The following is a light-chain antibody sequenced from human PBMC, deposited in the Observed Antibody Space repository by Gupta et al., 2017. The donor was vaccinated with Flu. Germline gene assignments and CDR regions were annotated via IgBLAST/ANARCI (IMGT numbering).Light chain of an antibody. CDR1: QSVGHF. V-gene: IGKV3-11*01. J-gene: IGKJ5*01. CDR2: DAS. CDR3: QQRYDCPPIT. Sequence: ETVVTQAPAILSLSPGERATLPCRASQSVGHFLAWYQQKPGQAPRLLIYDASTSATCAPARFSGSRSGTAFTLTISSLEPEDFAVYYCQQRYDCPPITFGQGTRLEIK.